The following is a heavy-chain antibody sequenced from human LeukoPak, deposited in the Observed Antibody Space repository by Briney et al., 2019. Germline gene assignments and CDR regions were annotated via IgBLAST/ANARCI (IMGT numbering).Heavy chain of an antibody. CDR3: ARHKNYGGNFWFDP. D-gene: IGHD4-23*01. CDR1: GFTFSSYS. J-gene: IGHJ5*02. CDR2: ISSSSSYI. Sequence: GGSLRLSCAASGFTFSSYSMNWVRQAPGKGLEWVSSISSSSSYIYYADSVKGRFTISRDNAKNSLYLQMNSLRAEDTAVYYCARHKNYGGNFWFDPWGQGTLVTVSS. V-gene: IGHV3-21*06.